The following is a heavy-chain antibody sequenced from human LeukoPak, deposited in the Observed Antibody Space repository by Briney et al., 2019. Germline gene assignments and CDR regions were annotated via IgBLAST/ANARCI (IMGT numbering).Heavy chain of an antibody. Sequence: SGKLSFNASAAAFTIYGIRWRRHGPGQGHGLKWGIIPILGIANYAQKFQGRVTITADKSTSTAYMELSSLRSEDTAVYYCARGSRGYDDRRLLDVWGQGTTVTVSS. V-gene: IGHV1-69*10. CDR2: IIPILGIA. CDR1: AAAFTIYG. D-gene: IGHD3-3*01. J-gene: IGHJ6*02. CDR3: ARGSRGYDDRRLLDV.